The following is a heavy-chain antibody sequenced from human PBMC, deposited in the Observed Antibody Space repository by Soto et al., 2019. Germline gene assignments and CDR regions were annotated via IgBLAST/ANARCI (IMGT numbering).Heavy chain of an antibody. D-gene: IGHD3-22*01. CDR1: GGSVSSGSYY. CDR3: ARLDYYYDSSGYYLFDY. CDR2: IYYSGST. J-gene: IGHJ4*02. Sequence: SETLSLTCTVSGGSVSSGSYYWSWIRQPPGKGLEWIGYIYYSGSTNYNPSLKSRVTISVDTSKNQFPLKLSSVTAADTAVYYCARLDYYYDSSGYYLFDYWGQGTLVTVSS. V-gene: IGHV4-61*01.